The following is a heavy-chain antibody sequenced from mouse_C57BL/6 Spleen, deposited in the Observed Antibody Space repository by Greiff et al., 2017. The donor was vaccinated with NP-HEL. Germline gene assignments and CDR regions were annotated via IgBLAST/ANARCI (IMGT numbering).Heavy chain of an antibody. CDR2: INPNNGGT. D-gene: IGHD2-2*01. Sequence: EVQLQQSGPELVKPGASVKISCKASGYTFTDYYMNWVKQSHGKSLEWIGDINPNNGGTSYNQKFKGKATLTVDKSSSTAYMELRSLTSEDSAVYYCARLDGYGWFAYGGQGTLVTVSA. CDR3: ARLDGYGWFAY. CDR1: GYTFTDYY. J-gene: IGHJ3*01. V-gene: IGHV1-26*01.